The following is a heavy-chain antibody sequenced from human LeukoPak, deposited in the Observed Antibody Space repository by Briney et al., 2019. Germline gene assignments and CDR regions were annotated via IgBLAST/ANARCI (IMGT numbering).Heavy chain of an antibody. J-gene: IGHJ3*01. CDR1: GFTFSSYA. V-gene: IGHV3-33*08. CDR3: ARSSYSSSSSV. D-gene: IGHD6-6*01. CDR2: IWYDGSNK. Sequence: GGSLRLSCAASGFTFSSYAMHWVRQAPGKGLEWVAVIWYDGSNKYYADSVKGRFTISRDNFKNTLYLQMNSLRAEDTAVYYCARSSYSSSSSVWGQGTMVTVSS.